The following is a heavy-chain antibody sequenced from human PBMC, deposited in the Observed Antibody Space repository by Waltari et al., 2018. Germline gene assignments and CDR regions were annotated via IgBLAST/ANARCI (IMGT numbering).Heavy chain of an antibody. D-gene: IGHD2-2*01. CDR1: GYTLSEVT. CDR2: FDREEDET. Sequence: VQLVQSGTEVKKPGASVKVSCKISGYTLSEVTIHWVRQAPGKGLEWMGGFDREEDETSYAQKLKGRVTVAEDTSTDIAYMELRNLKSEDTAVYFCATEIVGYGSNWYFDYWGQGTLVIVSS. J-gene: IGHJ4*02. V-gene: IGHV1-24*01. CDR3: ATEIVGYGSNWYFDY.